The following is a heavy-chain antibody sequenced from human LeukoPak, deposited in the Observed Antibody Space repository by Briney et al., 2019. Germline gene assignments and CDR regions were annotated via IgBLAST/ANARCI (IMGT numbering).Heavy chain of an antibody. Sequence: GGSLRLSCAASGFTFSSYAMSWVRHAPGKGLEWVSVISGSGGSTYYADSVKGRFTISRDNSKNTLYLQTNSLRVEDTAVYYCAKLSGIAVLGAFDIWGQGTMVTVSS. CDR1: GFTFSSYA. D-gene: IGHD6-19*01. V-gene: IGHV3-23*01. CDR3: AKLSGIAVLGAFDI. J-gene: IGHJ3*02. CDR2: ISGSGGST.